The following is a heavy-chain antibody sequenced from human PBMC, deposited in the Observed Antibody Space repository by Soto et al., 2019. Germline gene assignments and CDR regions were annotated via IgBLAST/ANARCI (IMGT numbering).Heavy chain of an antibody. Sequence: QVQLVQSGAEVKKPGSSVKVSCKASGGTFSSYAISWVRQAPGQGLEWMGGIIPIFGTANYAQKFQGRVTITADESTSKGYMGLSSLKSEDTAVYYCARTSGWLSSPAFDYRGPGTLVTGSS. CDR1: GGTFSSYA. CDR3: ARTSGWLSSPAFDY. CDR2: IIPIFGTA. J-gene: IGHJ4*02. D-gene: IGHD6-19*01. V-gene: IGHV1-69*12.